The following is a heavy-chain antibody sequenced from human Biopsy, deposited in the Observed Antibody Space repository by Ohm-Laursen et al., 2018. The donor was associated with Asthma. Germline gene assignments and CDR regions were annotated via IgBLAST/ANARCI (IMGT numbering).Heavy chain of an antibody. CDR2: INPNSGGT. J-gene: IGHJ5*02. V-gene: IGHV1-2*06. CDR3: ARGQKSAGDRWFDP. D-gene: IGHD6-13*01. CDR1: GYTFIGCP. Sequence: ASVKVSCKASGYTFIGCPIHWMRQAPGQGLEWMGRINPNSGGTNYAQKFQGRVTLTSDTSISTAYMEVSRLRSDDTAVYYCARGQKSAGDRWFDPWGQGTLVTVSS.